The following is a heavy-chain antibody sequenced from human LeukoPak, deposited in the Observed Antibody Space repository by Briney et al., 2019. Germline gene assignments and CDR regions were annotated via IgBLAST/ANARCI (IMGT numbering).Heavy chain of an antibody. Sequence: SETLSLTCTVSGGSISSSSYYWGWIRQPPGKGLEWIGSIYYSGSTYYNPSLKSRVTISVDTSKNQLSLKLSSVAAADTAVYYCARHHARGYFDYWGQGTLVTVSS. J-gene: IGHJ4*02. V-gene: IGHV4-39*01. CDR1: GGSISSSSYY. CDR2: IYYSGST. CDR3: ARHHARGYFDY. D-gene: IGHD3-10*01.